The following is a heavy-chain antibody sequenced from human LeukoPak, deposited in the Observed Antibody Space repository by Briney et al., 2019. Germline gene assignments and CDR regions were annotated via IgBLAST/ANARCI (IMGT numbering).Heavy chain of an antibody. D-gene: IGHD1-1*01. J-gene: IGHJ4*02. V-gene: IGHV3-9*01. Sequence: GFTFXXYAMHWVRQAPGKGLEWVSGISWNSGSIGYADSVKGRFTISRDNAKNSLYMQMNSLRAEDTALYYCAXASXWXEXXXDYWGQGTXVTVSS. CDR3: AXASXWXEXXXDY. CDR2: ISWNSGSI. CDR1: GFTFXXYA.